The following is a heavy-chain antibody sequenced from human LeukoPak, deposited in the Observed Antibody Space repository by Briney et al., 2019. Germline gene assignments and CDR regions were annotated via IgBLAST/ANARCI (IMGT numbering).Heavy chain of an antibody. Sequence: ASVKVSCKASGYTFTGYYMHWVRQAPGQGLEWMGWISAYNGNTNYAQKLQGRVTMTTDTPTSTAYMELRSLRSDDAAVYYCARWGSSWYYYMDVWGKGTTVTISS. V-gene: IGHV1-18*04. D-gene: IGHD6-13*01. CDR1: GYTFTGYY. CDR3: ARWGSSWYYYMDV. CDR2: ISAYNGNT. J-gene: IGHJ6*03.